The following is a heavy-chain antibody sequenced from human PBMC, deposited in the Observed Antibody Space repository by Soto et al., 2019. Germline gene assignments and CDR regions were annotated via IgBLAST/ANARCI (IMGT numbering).Heavy chain of an antibody. J-gene: IGHJ4*02. Sequence: QVQLVQSGAEVKKPGASVKVSCKASGYTFTSYAINWERQATGQGLEWMGWMNPNSGNTGYAQKFQGRVPMTRNTSIRTAYMELSSLRSEDTAGYYCAMTISGDNVDYLGQGTLVTVAS. D-gene: IGHD4-17*01. CDR1: GYTFTSYA. CDR3: AMTISGDNVDY. CDR2: MNPNSGNT. V-gene: IGHV1-8*01.